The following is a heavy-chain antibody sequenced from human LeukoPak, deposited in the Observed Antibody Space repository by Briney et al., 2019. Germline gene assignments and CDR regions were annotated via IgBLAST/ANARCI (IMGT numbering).Heavy chain of an antibody. J-gene: IGHJ4*02. Sequence: ASVKVSCKASGYTFTSYGISWVRQAPGQGLEWMGWISAYNGNTNYAQELQGRVTMTTDTSTSTAYMELRSLRSDDTAVYYCARAPQSLLYSSGWYEDWGQGTLVTVSS. CDR2: ISAYNGNT. CDR3: ARAPQSLLYSSGWYED. V-gene: IGHV1-18*01. D-gene: IGHD6-19*01. CDR1: GYTFTSYG.